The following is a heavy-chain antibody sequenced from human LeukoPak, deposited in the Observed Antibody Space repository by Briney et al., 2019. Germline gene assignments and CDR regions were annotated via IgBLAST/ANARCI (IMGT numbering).Heavy chain of an antibody. J-gene: IGHJ3*02. V-gene: IGHV3-30*02. CDR2: IRYDGSNK. Sequence: GGSLRLSCAASGFTFSSYGMHWVRQAPGKGLEWVAFIRYDGSNKYYADSVKGRFTISRDNSKNTLYLQMNSLRAEDTAVYYCAKDLFRGWFWSGYPKGAFDIWGKGTMVTVSS. D-gene: IGHD3-3*01. CDR3: AKDLFRGWFWSGYPKGAFDI. CDR1: GFTFSSYG.